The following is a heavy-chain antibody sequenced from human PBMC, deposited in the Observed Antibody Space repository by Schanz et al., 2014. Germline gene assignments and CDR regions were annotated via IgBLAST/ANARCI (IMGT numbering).Heavy chain of an antibody. Sequence: QVQLQQWGAGLLKPSATLSLTCAVYGGSFSGYYWSWIRQPPGKGLEWIAEINHGGSTTYNPSLKSRVTRSVDPSKNQFPLKLRSVTAADTAVYYCARAARRTRVVPLYFDYWGQGTLVTVSS. J-gene: IGHJ4*02. V-gene: IGHV4-34*01. D-gene: IGHD2-2*01. CDR3: ARAARRTRVVPLYFDY. CDR2: INHGGST. CDR1: GGSFSGYY.